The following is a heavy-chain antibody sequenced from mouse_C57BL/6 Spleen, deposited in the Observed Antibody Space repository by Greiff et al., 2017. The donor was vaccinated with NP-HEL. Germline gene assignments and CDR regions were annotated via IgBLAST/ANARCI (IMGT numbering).Heavy chain of an antibody. V-gene: IGHV1-81*01. CDR1: GYTFTSYG. J-gene: IGHJ4*01. CDR3: ARKEITTVVDYAMDY. Sequence: LVESGAELARPGASVKLSCKASGYTFTSYGISWVKQRTGQGLEWIGEIYPRSGNTYYNEKFKGKATLTADKSSSTAYMELRSLTSEDSAVYFCARKEITTVVDYAMDYWGQGTSVTVSS. D-gene: IGHD1-1*01. CDR2: IYPRSGNT.